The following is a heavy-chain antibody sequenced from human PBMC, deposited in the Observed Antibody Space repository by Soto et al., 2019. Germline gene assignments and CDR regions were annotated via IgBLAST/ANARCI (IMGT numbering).Heavy chain of an antibody. D-gene: IGHD2-2*01. CDR2: ISATGLRT. J-gene: IGHJ4*01. Sequence: GGSLRLSCAASGFTFATYAMSWVRQAPGQGLGWVSAISATGLRTHYADSVKGRATISRDNPANTLSLGMSSLTAEDTTVYYCARDRDTSTGTGFGFWGHGARVTVSS. CDR1: GFTFATYA. CDR3: ARDRDTSTGTGFGF. V-gene: IGHV3-23*01.